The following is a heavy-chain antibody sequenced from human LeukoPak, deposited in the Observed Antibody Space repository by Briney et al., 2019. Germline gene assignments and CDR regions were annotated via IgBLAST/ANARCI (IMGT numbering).Heavy chain of an antibody. V-gene: IGHV3-74*01. D-gene: IGHD3-10*01. CDR3: ARDYGSGSRTFDY. Sequence: GGSLRLSCAASGFTFSSYWMHWVRHAPGKGLVWVSRINSDGSSTSYADSVKGRFTISRDNAKNTLYLQMNSLRAEDTAVYYCARDYGSGSRTFDYWGQGTLVTVSS. CDR2: INSDGSST. J-gene: IGHJ4*02. CDR1: GFTFSSYW.